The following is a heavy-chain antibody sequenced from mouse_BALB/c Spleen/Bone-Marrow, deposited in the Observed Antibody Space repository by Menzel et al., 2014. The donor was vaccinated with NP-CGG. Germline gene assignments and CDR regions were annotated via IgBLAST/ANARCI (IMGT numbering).Heavy chain of an antibody. CDR3: AKDLLRSHFDY. CDR1: GYTFTDYA. V-gene: IGHV1-67*01. J-gene: IGHJ2*01. D-gene: IGHD1-1*01. Sequence: VQGVESGPEVVRPGVSVRISCKGSGYTFTDYAMHWAKQSHAKSLEWIGVISTYNGNTNYNQKFKGKATMTVDKSSSTAYMELARLTSDDSAIYYCAKDLLRSHFDYWGQGTTLTVSS. CDR2: ISTYNGNT.